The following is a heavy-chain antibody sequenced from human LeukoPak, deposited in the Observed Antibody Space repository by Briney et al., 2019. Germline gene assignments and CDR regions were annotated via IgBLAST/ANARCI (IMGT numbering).Heavy chain of an antibody. Sequence: SGPTLVNPTQTLTLTCTFSGFSLSTSGVGVGWIRQPPGKALEWLALIYWNDDKRYSPSLKSRLTITKDTSKNQVVLTMTNMDPADTATYYCARFITMVRGVIQRDFDYWGQGTLVTVSS. J-gene: IGHJ4*02. CDR2: IYWNDDK. CDR3: ARFITMVRGVIQRDFDY. CDR1: GFSLSTSGVG. V-gene: IGHV2-5*01. D-gene: IGHD3-10*01.